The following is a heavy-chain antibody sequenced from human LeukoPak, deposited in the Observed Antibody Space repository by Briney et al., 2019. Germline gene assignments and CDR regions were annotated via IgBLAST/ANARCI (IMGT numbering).Heavy chain of an antibody. CDR3: ARECSTACNHFDY. CDR1: GGTFSNYA. J-gene: IGHJ4*02. CDR2: IKPNSGGT. D-gene: IGHD1-14*01. V-gene: IGHV1-2*02. Sequence: ASVKVSCKTSGGTFSNYALNWVRQAPGQGLEWMGWIKPNSGGTNYAQKFQGRVTMTRDTSISTAYMELSRLRSDETAVYYCARECSTACNHFDYWGQGTLVTVSS.